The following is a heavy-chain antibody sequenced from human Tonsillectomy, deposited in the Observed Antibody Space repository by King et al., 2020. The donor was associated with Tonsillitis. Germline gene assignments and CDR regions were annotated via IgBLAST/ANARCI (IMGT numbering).Heavy chain of an antibody. CDR1: GFTFSGYW. D-gene: IGHD2-2*01. Sequence: VQLVESGGGLVQPGGSLRLSCAASGFTFSGYWMSWVRQAPGKGLEWVANIKQDGSEKYYVDSVKGRVPISRDNAKNSLYLQMNSLRAEDTAVYYCARGVVVVVPAAPMGYGMDVWGQGTTVTVSS. CDR2: IKQDGSEK. CDR3: ARGVVVVVPAAPMGYGMDV. V-gene: IGHV3-7*04. J-gene: IGHJ6*02.